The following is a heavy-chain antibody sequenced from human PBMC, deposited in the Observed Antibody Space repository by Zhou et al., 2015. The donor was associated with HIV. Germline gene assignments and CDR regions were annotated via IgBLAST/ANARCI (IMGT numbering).Heavy chain of an antibody. CDR2: IIPIFGTA. J-gene: IGHJ4*02. CDR1: GGTFSSYA. Sequence: QVQLVQSGAEVKKPGSSVKVSCKASGGTFSSYAISWVRQAPGQGLEWMGGIIPIFGTANYAQKFQGRVTITADESTSTAYMELSSLRSEDTAVYYCARDHATNYYGSGSYHIPGDWGQGTLVTVSS. D-gene: IGHD3-10*01. CDR3: ARDHATNYYGSGSYHIPGD. V-gene: IGHV1-69*01.